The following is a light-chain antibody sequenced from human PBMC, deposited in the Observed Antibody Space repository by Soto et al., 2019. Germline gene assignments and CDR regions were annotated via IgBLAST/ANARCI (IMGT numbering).Light chain of an antibody. CDR2: GAS. CDR1: QSVSSSY. V-gene: IGKV3-20*01. J-gene: IGKJ4*01. CDR3: QQYGSSPLT. Sequence: EIVLMQSPGTLSLSPGERATLSCRASQSVSSSYLAWFQQKPGQAPRHLIYGASSRATDIPDRFSGSGSGTDFTLTISRLEPEDYAVYYCQQYGSSPLTFGGGTKVEIK.